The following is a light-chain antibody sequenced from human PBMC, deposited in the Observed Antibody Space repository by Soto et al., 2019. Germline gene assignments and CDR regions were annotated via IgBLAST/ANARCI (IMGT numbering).Light chain of an antibody. CDR1: QSVSSN. V-gene: IGKV3-15*01. CDR3: QQYKNWPPYT. CDR2: GAS. J-gene: IGKJ2*01. Sequence: EIVMTQSPATLSVSPGERATLSCRASQSVSSNLAWYQQKPGQAPRLLIYGASTRATGIPARFSGSGSGTEFTLTLSSLQSEDFAVYYCQQYKNWPPYTFGQGTKLEIK.